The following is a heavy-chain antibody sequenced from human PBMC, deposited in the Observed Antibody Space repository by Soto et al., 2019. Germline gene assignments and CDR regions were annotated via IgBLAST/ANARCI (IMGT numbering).Heavy chain of an antibody. CDR2: ISAYNGDT. V-gene: IGHV1-18*04. J-gene: IGHJ4*01. Sequence: ASVKVSCKASGYTFRSYGISWVRQAPGQGLEWVGWISAYNGDTHYAPKFQDRITLTTETSTDTAYMELRSLRLDDTAVYYCARDWSRYYDNSGLIWFYWX. CDR1: GYTFRSYG. D-gene: IGHD3-22*01. CDR3: ARDWSRYYDNSGLIWFY.